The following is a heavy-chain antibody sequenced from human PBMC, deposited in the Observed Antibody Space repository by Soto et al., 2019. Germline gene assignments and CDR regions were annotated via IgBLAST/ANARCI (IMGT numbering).Heavy chain of an antibody. CDR3: ARSHYDILTGYPPWYYFDY. CDR1: GGSISSSSYY. J-gene: IGHJ4*02. D-gene: IGHD3-9*01. Sequence: SETLSLTCTVSGGSISSSSYYWGWILQPPGKGLEWIGSIYYSGSTYYNPSLKSRVTISVDTSKNQFSLKLSSVTAADTAVYYCARSHYDILTGYPPWYYFDYWGQGTLVTVSS. V-gene: IGHV4-39*01. CDR2: IYYSGST.